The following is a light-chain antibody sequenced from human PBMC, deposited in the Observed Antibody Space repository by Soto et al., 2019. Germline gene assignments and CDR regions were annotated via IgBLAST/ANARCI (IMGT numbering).Light chain of an antibody. CDR1: QSVRSN. J-gene: IGKJ2*01. CDR3: QQYNNWPPYT. Sequence: DIVMTQSPATLSVSPGERATLSCRASQSVRSNLAWYQQKPGQAPRLLIYGASTRATAIPARFSGSGSGTEFTLTISSLQSEDFAVYYCQQYNNWPPYTFGQGTKLEIK. CDR2: GAS. V-gene: IGKV3-15*01.